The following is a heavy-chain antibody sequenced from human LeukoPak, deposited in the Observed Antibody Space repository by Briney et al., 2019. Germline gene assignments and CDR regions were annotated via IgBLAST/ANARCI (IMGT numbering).Heavy chain of an antibody. CDR2: ITGSSSFI. Sequence: GGSLRLSCAASGFTFSTYSMNWVRQAPGKGLEWVSSITGSSSFIYYADSVKCRFTISRDNAKNSLHLQMNSLRAEDTAVYYCARNYDSSGYGYNWFDPWGQGTLVTVSS. CDR1: GFTFSTYS. V-gene: IGHV3-21*01. CDR3: ARNYDSSGYGYNWFDP. J-gene: IGHJ5*02. D-gene: IGHD3-22*01.